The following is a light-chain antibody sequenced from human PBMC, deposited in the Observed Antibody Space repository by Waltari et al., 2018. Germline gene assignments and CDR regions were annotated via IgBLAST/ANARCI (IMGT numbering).Light chain of an antibody. Sequence: DIVMTQSQDSLAVSLGERATINCKSSQSVLYNSNNKNYLAWYQHKPGQPPKLRIYWASTRESGVPDRFSGSGSGTDFTLTITSLQAADVAVYYCQQYYSTPETFGQGTKLEIK. CDR3: QQYYSTPET. J-gene: IGKJ2*01. V-gene: IGKV4-1*01. CDR1: QSVLYNSNNKNY. CDR2: WAS.